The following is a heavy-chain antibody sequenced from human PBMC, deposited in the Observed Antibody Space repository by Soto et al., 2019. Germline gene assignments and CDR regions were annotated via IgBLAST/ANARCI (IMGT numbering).Heavy chain of an antibody. V-gene: IGHV1-18*04. Sequence: QVQLVQSGAEVKKDGASVKVSCKASGYTFTSYGIIWVRQAPGQGLEWMGWVSAYNGQTDYAQKFQGRVTMTTDTATSTXXMXXXXXXXXXXXXXXXXXXXXXXDYWVQGTLVTVSS. CDR1: GYTFTSYG. CDR3: XXXXXXXDY. CDR2: VSAYNGQT. J-gene: IGHJ4*02.